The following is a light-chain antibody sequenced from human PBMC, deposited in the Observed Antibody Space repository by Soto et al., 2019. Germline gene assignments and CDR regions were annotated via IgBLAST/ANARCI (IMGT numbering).Light chain of an antibody. CDR1: QSISSY. CDR2: AAS. V-gene: IGKV1-39*01. J-gene: IGKJ5*01. Sequence: DIQMTQSPSAPSASVGDRVTITCRASQSISSYLNWYQQKPGKAPKLLIYAASSLQSGVPSRFSGSGSGTDFTLTISSLQPEDFATYYCQQSYSTPPITCGQGTRLEIK. CDR3: QQSYSTPPIT.